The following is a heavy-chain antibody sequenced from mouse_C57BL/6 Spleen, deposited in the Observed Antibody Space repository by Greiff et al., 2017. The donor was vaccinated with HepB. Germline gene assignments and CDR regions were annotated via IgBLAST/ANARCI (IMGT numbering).Heavy chain of an antibody. CDR3: ESPLTTTVVATNFDV. CDR2: ISSGGSYT. Sequence: EVQVVESGGDLVKPGGSLKLSCAASGFTFSSYGMSWVRQTPDKRLEWVATISSGGSYTYYPDSVKGRFTISRDNAKNTLYLQMSSLKSEDTAMYDCESPLTTTVVATNFDVWGKGTTVTVSS. J-gene: IGHJ1*03. CDR1: GFTFSSYG. D-gene: IGHD1-1*01. V-gene: IGHV5-6*01.